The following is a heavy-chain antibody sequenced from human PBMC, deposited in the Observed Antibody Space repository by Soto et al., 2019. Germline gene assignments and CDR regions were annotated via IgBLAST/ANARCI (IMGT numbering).Heavy chain of an antibody. CDR2: ISYDGTNK. CDR3: ARDPKTSGGQHWAFNYFDS. Sequence: GRAPRLSCAASGVGLSIFSRHCVRRAPGKGPEWVALISYDGTNKFYADSVKGRFTISRDNSKSTLYLQVDSLRPEDAAVYYCARDPKTSGGQHWAFNYFDSWGQGTLVTVSS. D-gene: IGHD7-27*01. V-gene: IGHV3-30-3*01. CDR1: GVGLSIFS. J-gene: IGHJ4*02.